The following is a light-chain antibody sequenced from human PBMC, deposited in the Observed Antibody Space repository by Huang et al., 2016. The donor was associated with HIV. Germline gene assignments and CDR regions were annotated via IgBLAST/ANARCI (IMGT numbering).Light chain of an antibody. CDR1: QSISEY. CDR3: QQTYGTPTT. CDR2: VAS. Sequence: DIQMTQSPSSLSASVGDRVTITCRASQSISEYVHWDQQKPGKAPTLLIYVASNLQSGVPSRFSGSGSGKDFTLTIRSLQPEDFATYYCQQTYGTPTTFGQGTKLDIK. V-gene: IGKV1-39*01. J-gene: IGKJ2*01.